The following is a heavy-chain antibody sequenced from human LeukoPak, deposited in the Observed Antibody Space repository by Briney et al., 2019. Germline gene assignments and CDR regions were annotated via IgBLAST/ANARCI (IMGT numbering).Heavy chain of an antibody. V-gene: IGHV3-74*03. J-gene: IGHJ6*02. CDR3: ARAITGTWNVMDV. D-gene: IGHD1-7*01. CDR2: ISSDGSGT. Sequence: AGGSLRLSCAASGFTFSSDWMHWVRHAPGQGLVWVSRISSDGSGTKYADSVKGRITISRDNTKNTLSLQMNSLRAEDSAVYYCARAITGTWNVMDVWGQGTTVTVSS. CDR1: GFTFSSDW.